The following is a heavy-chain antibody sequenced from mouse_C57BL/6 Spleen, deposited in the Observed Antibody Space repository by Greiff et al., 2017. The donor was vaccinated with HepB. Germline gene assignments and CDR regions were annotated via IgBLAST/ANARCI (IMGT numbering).Heavy chain of an antibody. D-gene: IGHD2-1*01. J-gene: IGHJ4*01. CDR2: IDPSDSYT. CDR3: ARGGNYYAMDY. V-gene: IGHV1-50*01. CDR1: GYTFTSYW. Sequence: QVQLQQPGAELVKPGASVKLSCKASGYTFTSYWMQWVKQRPGQGLEWIGEIDPSDSYTNYNQKFKGKATLTVDTSSSTAYMQRSSLTSEDSAVYYWARGGNYYAMDYWGQGTTVTVSS.